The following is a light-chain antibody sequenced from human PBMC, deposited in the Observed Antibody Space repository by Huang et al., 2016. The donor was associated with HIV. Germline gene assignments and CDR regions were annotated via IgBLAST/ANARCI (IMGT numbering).Light chain of an antibody. J-gene: IGKJ4*01. Sequence: IHLTQSPSSLSASVGDRVTITCRASQGISTYLAWYQQKAGQAPKLLIYGASTLQTGVPSRFSGSRSGTDFTLTISGLQPEDFATYYCQQLNSYYPLTFGGGTKVEIK. CDR1: QGISTY. V-gene: IGKV1-9*01. CDR3: QQLNSYYPLT. CDR2: GAS.